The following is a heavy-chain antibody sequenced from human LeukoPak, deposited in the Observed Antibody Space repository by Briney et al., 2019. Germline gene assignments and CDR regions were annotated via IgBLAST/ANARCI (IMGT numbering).Heavy chain of an antibody. CDR3: ARDDIVATIGAFDY. Sequence: SVKVSCKASGGTFRSYAISWVRQAPGQGLEWMGRIIPIIGIANYAQKFRGRVTITADKSTSTVYMELSSLRSEDTAVYYCARDDIVATIGAFDYWGQGTLVTVSS. D-gene: IGHD5-12*01. CDR2: IIPIIGIA. J-gene: IGHJ4*02. V-gene: IGHV1-69*04. CDR1: GGTFRSYA.